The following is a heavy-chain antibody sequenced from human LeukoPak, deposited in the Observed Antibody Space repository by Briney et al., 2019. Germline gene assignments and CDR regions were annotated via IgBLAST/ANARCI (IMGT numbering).Heavy chain of an antibody. V-gene: IGHV5-10-1*01. CDR2: IDPGDSYT. D-gene: IGHD5-18*01. J-gene: IGHJ4*02. CDR3: AIPGYRYGPV. Sequence: GESLRISCKGSGYSFTSYWISWVRQMPGKGLEWMGRIDPGDSYTNYSPSFQGHVTISADRSISTAYLQWSSLKASDTAMYYRAIPGYRYGPVWGQGTLVTVSS. CDR1: GYSFTSYW.